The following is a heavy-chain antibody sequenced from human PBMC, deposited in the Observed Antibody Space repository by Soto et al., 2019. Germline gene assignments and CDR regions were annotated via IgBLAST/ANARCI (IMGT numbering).Heavy chain of an antibody. D-gene: IGHD3-9*01. Sequence: QVQLQQWGAGLLKPSETLSLTCAVYGGSFSGYYWSWIRQPPGKGLEWIGEINHSGSTNYNPSLKSRDTISVDTSKNQFSLKLSSVTAADTAVYYCARGNYDILTGYYQPFDYWGQGTLVTVSS. CDR3: ARGNYDILTGYYQPFDY. J-gene: IGHJ4*02. CDR1: GGSFSGYY. CDR2: INHSGST. V-gene: IGHV4-34*01.